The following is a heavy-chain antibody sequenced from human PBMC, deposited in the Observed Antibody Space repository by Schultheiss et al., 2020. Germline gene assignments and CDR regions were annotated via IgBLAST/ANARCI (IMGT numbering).Heavy chain of an antibody. CDR1: GFTFSSYA. V-gene: IGHV3-48*04. Sequence: GGSLRLSCAASGFTFSSYAMSWVRQAPGKGLEWVSYISSSGSTIYYADSVKGRFTISRDNAKNSLYLQMNSLTAEDTAVYYCARDGRSSGWWSDYWGQGTLVNV. D-gene: IGHD6-19*01. J-gene: IGHJ4*02. CDR3: ARDGRSSGWWSDY. CDR2: ISSSGSTI.